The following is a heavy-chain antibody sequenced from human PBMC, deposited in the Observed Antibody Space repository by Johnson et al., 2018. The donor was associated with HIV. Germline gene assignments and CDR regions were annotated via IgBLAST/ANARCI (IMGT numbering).Heavy chain of an antibody. CDR2: ISWTSGNI. CDR1: GFTFDDYA. Sequence: EVQLVESGGGLVQPGRSLRLSCAASGFTFDDYAMHWVRQAPGKGLEWVSGISWTSGNIGYVDSVQGRFTISRDNAKNSLYLQMNSLRAEDTALYYCATHYYDSINAFDIWGQGTMVTVSS. J-gene: IGHJ3*02. CDR3: ATHYYDSINAFDI. V-gene: IGHV3-9*01. D-gene: IGHD3-22*01.